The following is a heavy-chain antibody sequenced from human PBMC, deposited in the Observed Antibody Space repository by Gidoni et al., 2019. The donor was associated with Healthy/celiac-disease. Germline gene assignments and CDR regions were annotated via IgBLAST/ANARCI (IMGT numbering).Heavy chain of an antibody. D-gene: IGHD6-13*01. CDR3: ATPWAAAVLSYYYGMDV. J-gene: IGHJ6*02. CDR1: GFTVSSNY. V-gene: IGHV3-66*01. Sequence: EVQLVESGGGLVQPGGSLRLSCAASGFTVSSNYMSWVRQAPGKGLEWVSVIYSGGSTYYADSVKGRFTISRDNSKNTLYLQMNSLRAEDTAVYYCATPWAAAVLSYYYGMDVWGQGTTVTVSS. CDR2: IYSGGST.